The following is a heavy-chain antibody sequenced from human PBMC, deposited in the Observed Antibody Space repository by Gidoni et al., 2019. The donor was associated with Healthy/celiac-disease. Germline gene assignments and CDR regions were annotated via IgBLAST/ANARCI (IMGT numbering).Heavy chain of an antibody. CDR3: AREWIHLWQYRTGRSSYFDY. V-gene: IGHV3-30-3*01. J-gene: IGHJ4*02. CDR1: GVTFSSSA. CDR2: ISYAGSNK. D-gene: IGHD5-18*01. Sequence: QVQLVESGGGVVQPGRSLRLSCAASGVTFSSSARHWVRQAPGKGLEWVAVISYAGSNKYYADSVKGRFTISRDNSKNTLYLQMNSLIPEDTAVYYCAREWIHLWQYRTGRSSYFDYWGQGTLVTVSS.